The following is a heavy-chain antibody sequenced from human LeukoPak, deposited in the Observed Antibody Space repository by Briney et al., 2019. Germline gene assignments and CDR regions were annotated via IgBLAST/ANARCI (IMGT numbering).Heavy chain of an antibody. Sequence: PGGSLRLSCAASGFTFRSYDMNWVRQAPGKGLEWVSFIGSSGSPIYYADPVKGRFTISRDNAKNSLYLQMSSLRVEDTAVYYCARGPAGDPFDHWGQGTLVTVSS. CDR2: IGSSGSPI. V-gene: IGHV3-48*03. D-gene: IGHD3-16*01. CDR1: GFTFRSYD. CDR3: ARGPAGDPFDH. J-gene: IGHJ4*02.